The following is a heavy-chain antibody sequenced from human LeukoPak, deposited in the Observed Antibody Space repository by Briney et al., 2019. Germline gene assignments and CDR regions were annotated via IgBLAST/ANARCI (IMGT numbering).Heavy chain of an antibody. Sequence: PGGSLRVSRAASGFTPCSSYMRWVRQAPGKGLEWVSIISSAGTTYYADSVKGRFTISRDNSKNTVYLQVNSLRDEDTAVYYCARDLEASNTYYFDYWGRGTMVTVSS. CDR2: ISSAGTT. CDR1: GFTPCSSY. J-gene: IGHJ4*02. CDR3: ARDLEASNTYYFDY. V-gene: IGHV3-66*01. D-gene: IGHD1-1*01.